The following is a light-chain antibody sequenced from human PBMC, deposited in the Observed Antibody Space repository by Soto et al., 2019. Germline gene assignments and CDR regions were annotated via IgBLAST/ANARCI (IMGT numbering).Light chain of an antibody. V-gene: IGLV1-47*02. Sequence: HSVLTHPPSASGTPWQRVTISFSGSSSNIGSNYVYWYQQLPGTAPKLLIFGNNQRPSGVPDRFSGSKSGTSASLAISGLRSEDEADYYCAAWDDSLSGYVFGTGTKVTV. J-gene: IGLJ1*01. CDR1: SSNIGSNY. CDR3: AAWDDSLSGYV. CDR2: GNN.